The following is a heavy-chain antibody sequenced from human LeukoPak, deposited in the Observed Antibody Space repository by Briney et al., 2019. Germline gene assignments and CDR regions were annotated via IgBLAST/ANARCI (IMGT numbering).Heavy chain of an antibody. J-gene: IGHJ6*03. CDR3: AKGSKTVLFTRDHYMDV. CDR2: IRHDGSNK. V-gene: IGHV3-30*02. D-gene: IGHD2/OR15-2a*01. CDR1: GFTFSSYE. Sequence: GGSLRLSCAASGFTFSSYEMNWVRQAPGKGLEWVAFIRHDGSNKYYADSVKGRFTISRDNSKSTLYLQMNSLRVEDTAVYYCAKGSKTVLFTRDHYMDVWGKGTTVTISS.